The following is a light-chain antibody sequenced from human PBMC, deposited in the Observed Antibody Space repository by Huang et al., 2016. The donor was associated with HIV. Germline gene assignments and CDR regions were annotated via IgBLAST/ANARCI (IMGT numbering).Light chain of an antibody. CDR1: QDITNNY. CDR3: QQYDSLPIT. J-gene: IGKJ5*01. CDR2: DAS. Sequence: DIQMTQSPSSLSTSVGDRVTITCQASQDITNNYLNWYKQKPGKAPKLLIYDASSLETGVPSRFSGSGSGTNFSFTISSLQPEDIATYYCQQYDSLPITFGQGTRLEIK. V-gene: IGKV1-33*01.